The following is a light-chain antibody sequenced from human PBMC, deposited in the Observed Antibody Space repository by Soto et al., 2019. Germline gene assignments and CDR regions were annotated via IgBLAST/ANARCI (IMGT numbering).Light chain of an antibody. CDR3: LQDDSYPRT. J-gene: IGKJ1*01. Sequence: AIQMTQSPSSLSASVGDRVTITCRASQDIRTELGWYQQKPGNAPKLLIYATSILHSGVPSRFSGIGSGTDFTLTISSLQPEDFATYYCLQDDSYPRTFGQGTKVEIK. V-gene: IGKV1-6*01. CDR2: ATS. CDR1: QDIRTE.